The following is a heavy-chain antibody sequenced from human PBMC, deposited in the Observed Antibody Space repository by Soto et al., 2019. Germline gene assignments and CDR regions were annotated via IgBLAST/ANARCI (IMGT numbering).Heavy chain of an antibody. D-gene: IGHD3-22*01. CDR1: GFMFSAYT. CDR3: ATPYYYNH. CDR2: ITDDSSHI. J-gene: IGHJ5*02. Sequence: VGSLRLSCAASGFMFSAYTMTWVRQSPGKGLEGLAAITDDSSHIDYADSVRGRFTVSRDNARKSVYLQMDSLGAEDTAIYYCATPYYYNHWGPGTLVTVSS. V-gene: IGHV3-21*01.